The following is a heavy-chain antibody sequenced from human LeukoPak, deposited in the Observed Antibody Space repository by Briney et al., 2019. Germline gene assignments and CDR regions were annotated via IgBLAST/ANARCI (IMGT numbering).Heavy chain of an antibody. CDR3: VRSVGVGRETAMVNGY. D-gene: IGHD5-18*01. Sequence: PSETLSLTCTVSGGSISSTGYYWGWIRQPPGKGLEWLGTIYYTGTTYYNPSLKSRITLSVDTSKSHFSLKLSSVTAADTAVYYCVRSVGVGRETAMVNGYWGQGTLVTVSS. CDR1: GGSISSTGYY. J-gene: IGHJ4*02. V-gene: IGHV4-39*02. CDR2: IYYTGTT.